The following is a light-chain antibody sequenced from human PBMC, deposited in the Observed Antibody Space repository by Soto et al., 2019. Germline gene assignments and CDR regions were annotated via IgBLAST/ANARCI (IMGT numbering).Light chain of an antibody. J-gene: IGLJ1*01. CDR2: EVV. V-gene: IGLV2-14*01. CDR1: SSDVGGYNY. Sequence: QSALTQPASVSGSPGQSITISCTGTSSDVGGYNYVSWYQHHPGKAPKLMIYEVVNRPSGVSNRFFGSKSGITASLTISGLQAEDEADYYCTSYRSSSPLVFGTGTKVTVL. CDR3: TSYRSSSPLV.